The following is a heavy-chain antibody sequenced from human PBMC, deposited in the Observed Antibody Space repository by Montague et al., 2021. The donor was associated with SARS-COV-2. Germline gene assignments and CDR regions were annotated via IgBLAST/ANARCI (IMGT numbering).Heavy chain of an antibody. CDR3: AKGHLEYCSGGTCYSVGMDV. CDR2: ISKNGDRT. V-gene: IGHV3-43*02. Sequence: SLRLSCAASVLIFDDYAMHWVRQAPGKGLEWVSLISKNGDRTYYADSVKGRFTISRDNSKNSLYLQMNSQRIEDSALYYCAKGHLEYCSGGTCYSVGMDVWGQGTTVTVSS. D-gene: IGHD2-15*01. J-gene: IGHJ6*01. CDR1: VLIFDDYA.